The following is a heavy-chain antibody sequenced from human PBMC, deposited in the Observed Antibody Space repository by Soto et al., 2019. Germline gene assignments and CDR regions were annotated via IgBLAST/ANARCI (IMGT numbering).Heavy chain of an antibody. CDR2: IFYTGTT. J-gene: IGHJ3*02. CDR1: GVSVSDGGYY. V-gene: IGHV4-39*02. D-gene: IGHD3-10*01. Sequence: QLQLQESGPGLVRPSETLSLRCSVSGVSVSDGGYYWGWIRQPPGKGPEWLGTIFYTGTTDYNPSLKSRLSISLDTSSNHFSLAMWSMTAADTAVYYCASPPRGSHQWNALDIWGQGTTVTVSS. CDR3: ASPPRGSHQWNALDI.